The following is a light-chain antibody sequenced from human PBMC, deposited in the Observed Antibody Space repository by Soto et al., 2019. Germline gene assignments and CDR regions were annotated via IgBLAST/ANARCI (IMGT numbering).Light chain of an antibody. Sequence: AIRMTQSPSSLSASIGDRVTITCRASHGINNYLAWYQQKPGKAPKFLIYDAPTLQSGVPSRFSGSGSGADFTLTIRNLQSEDFATYYCQQYYSYPLTFGGGTKVEIK. CDR1: HGINNY. J-gene: IGKJ4*01. CDR3: QQYYSYPLT. V-gene: IGKV1-8*01. CDR2: DAP.